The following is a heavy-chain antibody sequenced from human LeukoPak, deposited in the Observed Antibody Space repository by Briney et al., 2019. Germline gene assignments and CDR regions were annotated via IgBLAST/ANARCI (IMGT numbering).Heavy chain of an antibody. CDR2: INPNSGGT. J-gene: IGHJ4*02. V-gene: IGHV1-2*06. Sequence: ASVKVSCKASGYTFTGYYMHWVRQAPGQGLEWMGRINPNSGGTNYAQKFQGRVTMTRDTSINTAYMELSRLRSDDTAGYYCARGKSSGAAGKGGYFDYWGQGTLVTVSS. CDR1: GYTFTGYY. CDR3: ARGKSSGAAGKGGYFDY. D-gene: IGHD6-13*01.